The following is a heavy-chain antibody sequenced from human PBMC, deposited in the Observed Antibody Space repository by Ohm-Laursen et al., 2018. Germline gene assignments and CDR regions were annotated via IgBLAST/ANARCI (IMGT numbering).Heavy chain of an antibody. V-gene: IGHV3-7*01. J-gene: IGHJ4*02. CDR1: GFTFSSYW. CDR3: AREVYDSSGYYYNFDY. Sequence: SLRLSCAASGFTFSSYWMSWVRQAPGKGLEWVANIKQGGSEKYYVDSVKGRFTISRDNAKNSLYLQMNSLRAEDTAVYYCAREVYDSSGYYYNFDYWGQGTLVTVSS. CDR2: IKQGGSEK. D-gene: IGHD3-22*01.